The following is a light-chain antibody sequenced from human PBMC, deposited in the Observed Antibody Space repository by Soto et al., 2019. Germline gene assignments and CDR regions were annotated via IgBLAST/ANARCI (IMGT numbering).Light chain of an antibody. Sequence: QSVLTQPASVSGSPGQSITLSCTGTSSDVGGYHYVSWYQHHPGKAPKLMISDVSNRPSGVSDRFSGSKSGNTASLTISGLQAEDEADYYCSSYTSSSTLVVFGGGTKLTVL. CDR3: SSYTSSSTLVV. J-gene: IGLJ2*01. CDR1: SSDVGGYHY. V-gene: IGLV2-14*03. CDR2: DVS.